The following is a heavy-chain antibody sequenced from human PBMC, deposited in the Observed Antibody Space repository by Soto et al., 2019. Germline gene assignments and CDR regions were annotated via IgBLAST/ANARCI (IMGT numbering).Heavy chain of an antibody. CDR2: INHSGSS. V-gene: IGHV4-34*01. CDR3: ARGRYDYVWGSYRLNAFDI. J-gene: IGHJ3*02. Sequence: QVQLQQCGAGLLKPSETLSLTCAVYGGSFSDYYWNWIRQPPGKGLEWIGEINHSGSSNYNPSLKRRVTISVNTSKDQFSLKLSSVSAADTAVYYCARGRYDYVWGSYRLNAFDIWGQGTMVTVSS. CDR1: GGSFSDYY. D-gene: IGHD3-16*02.